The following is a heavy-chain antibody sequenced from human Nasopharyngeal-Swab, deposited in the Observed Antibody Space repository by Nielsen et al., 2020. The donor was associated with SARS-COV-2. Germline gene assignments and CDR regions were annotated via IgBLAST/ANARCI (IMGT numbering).Heavy chain of an antibody. CDR2: IYYSGST. Sequence: SETLSLTCAVYGGSFSSYYWSWIRQPPGKGLEWIGYIYYSGSTNYNPSLKSRVTISVDTSKNQFSLKLSSVTAADTAVYYCARAREIGNQWLVPFDYWGQGTLVTVSS. V-gene: IGHV4-59*01. D-gene: IGHD6-19*01. J-gene: IGHJ4*02. CDR3: ARAREIGNQWLVPFDY. CDR1: GGSFSSYY.